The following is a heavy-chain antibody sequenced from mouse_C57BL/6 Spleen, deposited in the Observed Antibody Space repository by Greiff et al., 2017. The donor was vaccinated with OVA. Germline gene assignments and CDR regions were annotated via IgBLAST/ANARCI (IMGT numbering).Heavy chain of an antibody. J-gene: IGHJ1*03. D-gene: IGHD1-1*01. CDR1: GYTFTNYW. CDR3: ARGTTVVATDWYFDV. CDR2: IYPGGGYT. V-gene: IGHV1-63*01. Sequence: VQLQQSGAEQVRPGTSVKMSCKASGYTFTNYWIGWAKQRPGHGLEWIGDIYPGGGYTNYNEKFKGKATLTADKSSSTAYMQFSSLTSEDSAIYYCARGTTVVATDWYFDVWGTGTTVTVSS.